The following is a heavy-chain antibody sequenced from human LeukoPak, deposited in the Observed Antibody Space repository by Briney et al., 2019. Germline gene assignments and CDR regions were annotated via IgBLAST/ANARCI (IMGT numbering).Heavy chain of an antibody. J-gene: IGHJ4*02. D-gene: IGHD4/OR15-4a*01. CDR1: GGTLSSYA. CDR3: ARPDHYGDYLNY. Sequence: GASVKVSCKASGGTLSSYAISWVRQAPGQGLEWMGGIIPIFGTANYAQKFQGRVTITTDESTSTAYMELSSLRSEDTAVYYCARPDHYGDYLNYWGQGTLVTVSS. V-gene: IGHV1-69*05. CDR2: IIPIFGTA.